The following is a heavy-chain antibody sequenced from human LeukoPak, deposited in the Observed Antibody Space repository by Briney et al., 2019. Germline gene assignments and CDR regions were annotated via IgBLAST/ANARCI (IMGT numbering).Heavy chain of an antibody. CDR3: ARARYSYALNFDY. Sequence: KPSETLSLTCTVSGGSISSYYWSWIRQPPGKGLEWIGYIYYSGSTNYNPSPKSRVTISVDTSKNQFSLKLSSVTAADPAVYYCARARYSYALNFDYWGQGTLVTVSS. CDR1: GGSISSYY. J-gene: IGHJ4*02. D-gene: IGHD5-18*01. CDR2: IYYSGST. V-gene: IGHV4-59*01.